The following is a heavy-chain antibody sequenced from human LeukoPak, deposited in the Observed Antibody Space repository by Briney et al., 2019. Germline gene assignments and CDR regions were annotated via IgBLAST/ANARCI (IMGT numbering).Heavy chain of an antibody. J-gene: IGHJ3*01. CDR1: GYVFTTHW. CDR3: ARGGTGWYSAFDV. D-gene: IGHD6-19*01. V-gene: IGHV5-51*01. CDR2: FYSGESDT. Sequence: GESLKISRKGSGYVFTTHWIGWVRQVPGQGLEWMGIFYSGESDTRYSPSFQGHVTISVDKSISTAYLQWSSLKASDTAIYYCARGGTGWYSAFDVWGPGTMVTVSS.